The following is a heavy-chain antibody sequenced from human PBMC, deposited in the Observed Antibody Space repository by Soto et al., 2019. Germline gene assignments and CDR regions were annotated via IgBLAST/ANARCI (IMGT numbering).Heavy chain of an antibody. CDR3: AKDTQSSNLNALDV. D-gene: IGHD6-13*01. Sequence: EVQLVESGGGLGQPGGSLRLSCAASGFTFDDYAMHWVRHSPGKGLEWVSGISWNSDNVGYGDSVKGRFTISRDNAKNSLYLQMNGLMAEDTAFYYCAKDTQSSNLNALDVWGQGTTVTVSS. V-gene: IGHV3-9*01. CDR2: ISWNSDNV. J-gene: IGHJ3*01. CDR1: GFTFDDYA.